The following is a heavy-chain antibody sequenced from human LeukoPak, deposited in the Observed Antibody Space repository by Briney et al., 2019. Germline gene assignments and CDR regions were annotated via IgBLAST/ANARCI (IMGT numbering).Heavy chain of an antibody. CDR2: IIPIFGTA. Sequence: ASVKVSCRASGGTFSSYAISWVRQAPGQGLEWMGGIIPIFGTANYAQKFQGRVTITADESTSTAYTELSSLRSEDTAVYYCAVDSSGYYLPFDYWGQGTLVTVSS. CDR3: AVDSSGYYLPFDY. J-gene: IGHJ4*02. CDR1: GGTFSSYA. V-gene: IGHV1-69*13. D-gene: IGHD3-22*01.